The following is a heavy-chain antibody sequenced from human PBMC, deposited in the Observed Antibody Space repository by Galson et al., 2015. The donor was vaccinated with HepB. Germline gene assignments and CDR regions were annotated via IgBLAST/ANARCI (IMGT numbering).Heavy chain of an antibody. V-gene: IGHV3-30*18. J-gene: IGHJ4*02. Sequence: SLRLSCAASGFTFSSYGMHWVRQAPGKGLEWVAVISYDGSNKYYADSVKGRFTISRDNSKNTLYLQMNSLRAEDTAVYYCVKDVGLELRAFDYWGQGTLVTVSS. CDR3: VKDVGLELRAFDY. CDR1: GFTFSSYG. D-gene: IGHD1-7*01. CDR2: ISYDGSNK.